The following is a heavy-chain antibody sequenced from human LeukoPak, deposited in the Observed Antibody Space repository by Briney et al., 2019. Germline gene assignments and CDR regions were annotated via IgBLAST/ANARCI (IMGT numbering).Heavy chain of an antibody. J-gene: IGHJ4*02. CDR1: GGSISSGSYY. CDR2: IYTSGST. Sequence: SQTLSLTCSVCGGSISSGSYYWSWIRQPAGKGLEWIWRIYTSGSTNYNPSLKSRVTISVDTSKNQFSLKLSSVTAADTAVYYCARNGGVDTAMVPVFDYWGQGTLVTVSS. CDR3: ARNGGVDTAMVPVFDY. D-gene: IGHD5-18*01. V-gene: IGHV4-61*02.